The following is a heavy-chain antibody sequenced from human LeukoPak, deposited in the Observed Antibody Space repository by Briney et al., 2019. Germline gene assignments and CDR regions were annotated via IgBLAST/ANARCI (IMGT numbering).Heavy chain of an antibody. Sequence: PGGSLRLSCAASGFTFSSCAMSWVRQAPGKGLEWVSAISGSGGSTYYADSVKGRFTISRDNSKNTLYLQMNSLRVEDTAVYYCAKSSSPGSTTGIDYWGQGTLVTVSS. CDR3: AKSSSPGSTTGIDY. D-gene: IGHD4-17*01. CDR2: ISGSGGST. CDR1: GFTFSSCA. V-gene: IGHV3-23*01. J-gene: IGHJ4*02.